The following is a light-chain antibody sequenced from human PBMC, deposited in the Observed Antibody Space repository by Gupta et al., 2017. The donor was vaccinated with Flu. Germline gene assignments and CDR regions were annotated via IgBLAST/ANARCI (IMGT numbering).Light chain of an antibody. CDR1: ALPKRY. J-gene: IGLJ3*02. CDR2: KDT. CDR3: FSTDNSGDHRL. Sequence: SYELTQPPSVSVSPGQTARITCSGDALPKRYAYWYQQKSGQAPVLVIYKDTKRPSGIPARFSGSTSGTMASLTISEAQVEDEADYYCFSTDNSGDHRLFGGGTRL. V-gene: IGLV3-10*01.